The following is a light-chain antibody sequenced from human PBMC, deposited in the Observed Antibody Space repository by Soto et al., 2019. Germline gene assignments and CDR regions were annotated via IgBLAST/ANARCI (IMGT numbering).Light chain of an antibody. V-gene: IGKV3-15*01. CDR3: QQYGSSPPYT. Sequence: EIVLTHSPGTLSVSPVETASLSVRSSESVRSNLAWYQQKPGQAPRLLVHAASTRATGVSARFSGSGSGTEFSLTISSLQSEDFAVYYCQQYGSSPPYTFGQGTKVDIK. CDR2: AAS. CDR1: ESVRSN. J-gene: IGKJ2*01.